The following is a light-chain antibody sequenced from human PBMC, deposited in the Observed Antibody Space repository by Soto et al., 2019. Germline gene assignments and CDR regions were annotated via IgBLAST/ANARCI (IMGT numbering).Light chain of an antibody. CDR2: GAS. V-gene: IGKV3-20*01. CDR1: QSFNSIY. Sequence: IVLTQSPGTLSLSPGERATLSCRASQSFNSIYLAWYQQKPGQAPRLLIYGASSRATGIPDRFSGRGSGTDFTLTISRLEPEDFAVYYCHQYDSWTFGQGTKVDIK. J-gene: IGKJ1*01. CDR3: HQYDSWT.